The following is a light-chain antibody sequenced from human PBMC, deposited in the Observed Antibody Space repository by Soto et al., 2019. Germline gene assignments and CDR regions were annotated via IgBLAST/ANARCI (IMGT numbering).Light chain of an antibody. Sequence: QSVLTQPASVSGSPEQSITISCTGTSSDVGGYNYVSWYQQHPGKAPKLMIYDVSKRPSGVSSRFSGSKSGNTASLTISGLQAEDEADYYCSSYISSSTLNVFGTGTKVTVL. V-gene: IGLV2-14*01. CDR1: SSDVGGYNY. CDR3: SSYISSSTLNV. J-gene: IGLJ1*01. CDR2: DVS.